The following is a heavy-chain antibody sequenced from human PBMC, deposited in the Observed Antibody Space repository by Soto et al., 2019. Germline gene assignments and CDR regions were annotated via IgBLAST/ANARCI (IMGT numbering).Heavy chain of an antibody. D-gene: IGHD4-17*01. CDR2: IIPIFGTA. CDR1: GGTFSSYA. CDR3: ARDSPAAPMANGDYYYYYGMDV. Sequence: SVKVSCKASGGTFSSYAISWVRQAPGQGLEWMGGIIPIFGTANYAQKSQGRVTITADESTSTAYMELSSLRSEDTAVYYCARDSPAAPMANGDYYYYYGMDVWGQGTTVTVSS. V-gene: IGHV1-69*13. J-gene: IGHJ6*02.